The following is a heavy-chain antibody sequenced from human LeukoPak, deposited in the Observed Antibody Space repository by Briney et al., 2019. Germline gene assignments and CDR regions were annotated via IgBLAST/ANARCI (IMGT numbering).Heavy chain of an antibody. CDR3: ARDLGVLQNWFDP. J-gene: IGHJ5*02. D-gene: IGHD3-10*01. Sequence: ASVKVSCKASGYTFTGYYMHWVRQAPGQGLEWMGWINPNSGGTNYAQKFQGRVTMTRDASISTAYMELSRLRSDDTAVYYCARDLGVLQNWFDPWGQGTLVTVSS. CDR1: GYTFTGYY. V-gene: IGHV1-2*02. CDR2: INPNSGGT.